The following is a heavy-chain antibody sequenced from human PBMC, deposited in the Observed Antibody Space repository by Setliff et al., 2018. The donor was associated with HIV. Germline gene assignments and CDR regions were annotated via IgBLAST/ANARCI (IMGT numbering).Heavy chain of an antibody. J-gene: IGHJ4*02. V-gene: IGHV4-59*11. CDR3: VTSEVGGASPFDY. CDR2: IYYSGST. CDR1: GGSISSRY. D-gene: IGHD3-3*01. Sequence: PSETLSLTCTVSGGSISSRYWSWIRQPPGKGLEWSGYIYYSGSTNYNPSLKSRVTISLDTSKNQFSLRLTSVTAADTALYFCVTSEVGGASPFDYWGQGTLVTVSS.